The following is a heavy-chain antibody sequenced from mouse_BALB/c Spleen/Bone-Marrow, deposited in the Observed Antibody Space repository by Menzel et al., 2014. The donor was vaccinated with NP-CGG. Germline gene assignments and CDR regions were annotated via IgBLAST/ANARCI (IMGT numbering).Heavy chain of an antibody. V-gene: IGHV1S22*01. CDR1: GYTFTSYW. CDR2: IYPGSGNT. J-gene: IGHJ3*01. Sequence: LQQPGSELVRPGASVKLSCKASGYTFTSYWMHWVKQRPGQGLEWIGTIYPGSGNTNNDEKFKSKATLTVDTSSSTAYMQLSSLTSEDSAVYYCTRVLKYGNPRFAFWGQGTLVTVSA. D-gene: IGHD1-3*01. CDR3: TRVLKYGNPRFAF.